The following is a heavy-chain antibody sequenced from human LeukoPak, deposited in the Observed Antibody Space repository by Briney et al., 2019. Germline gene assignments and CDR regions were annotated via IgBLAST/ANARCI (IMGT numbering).Heavy chain of an antibody. Sequence: GGSLRLSCAASGVTFSSYIMNWVRQAPGKGLEWVSSISSSSSYIYYADSVKGRFTISRDNAKNSLYLQMNSLRAEDTAVYYCARLMVRGVIIHYDAFDIWGQGTMVTVSS. J-gene: IGHJ3*02. CDR3: ARLMVRGVIIHYDAFDI. V-gene: IGHV3-21*01. D-gene: IGHD3-10*01. CDR1: GVTFSSYI. CDR2: ISSSSSYI.